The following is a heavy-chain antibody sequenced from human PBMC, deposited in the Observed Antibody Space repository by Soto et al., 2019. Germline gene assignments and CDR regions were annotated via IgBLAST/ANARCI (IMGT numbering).Heavy chain of an antibody. J-gene: IGHJ4*02. CDR2: SCGTGINA. Sequence: EVQLLESGGGLVQPGGSLSLSCAGSGFALSGFAMNWVRQAPGKGLEWVSASCGTGINAYYAESVRGRFTVSRDNSRNTVFLQMNRLRVEDTAVYYCANVLGWGQGTLVTVSS. V-gene: IGHV3-23*01. CDR3: ANVLG. CDR1: GFALSGFA.